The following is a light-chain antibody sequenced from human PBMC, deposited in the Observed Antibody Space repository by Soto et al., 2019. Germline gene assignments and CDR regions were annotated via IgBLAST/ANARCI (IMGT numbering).Light chain of an antibody. V-gene: IGLV1-47*01. J-gene: IGLJ2*01. CDR2: RND. CDR3: AARDDSLSGPV. Sequence: QSVLTQPASASGTPGQTVTIPSSGISSNIGSNSVNWYQQFPGTAPKLLIYRNDQRPSGVPDRFSGSKSGTSASLAISGLRSEDEADYLCAARDDSLSGPVFGGGTKLTVL. CDR1: SSNIGSNS.